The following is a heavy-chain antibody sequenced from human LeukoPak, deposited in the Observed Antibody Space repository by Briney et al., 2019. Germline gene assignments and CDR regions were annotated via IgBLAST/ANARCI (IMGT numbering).Heavy chain of an antibody. Sequence: SETLSLTCAVYGGSFSGYYWSWIRQPPGKGLEWIGEINHSGSTNYNPSLKSRVTISVDTSKNQFSLKLSSVTAADTAVYYCARDYYDSSGYYRRGYNWFDPWGQGTLVTVSS. J-gene: IGHJ5*02. V-gene: IGHV4-34*01. CDR2: INHSGST. D-gene: IGHD3-22*01. CDR1: GGSFSGYY. CDR3: ARDYYDSSGYYRRGYNWFDP.